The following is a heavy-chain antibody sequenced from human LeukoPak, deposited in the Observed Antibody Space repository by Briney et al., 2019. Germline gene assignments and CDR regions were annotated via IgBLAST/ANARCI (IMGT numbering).Heavy chain of an antibody. Sequence: GGSLRLSCAASGFTVSSNYMSWVRQAPGKGLEWVSVIYSGGSTYYADSVKGRFTISRDNSKNTLYLQMNSLRAEDTAVYYCARGLFASPLDYWGQGTLVTVSS. D-gene: IGHD6-6*01. CDR3: ARGLFASPLDY. CDR2: IYSGGST. CDR1: GFTVSSNY. V-gene: IGHV3-53*01. J-gene: IGHJ4*02.